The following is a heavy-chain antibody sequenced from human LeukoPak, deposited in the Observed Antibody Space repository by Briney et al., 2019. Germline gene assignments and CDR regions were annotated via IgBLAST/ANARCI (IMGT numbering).Heavy chain of an antibody. V-gene: IGHV1-3*01. CDR2: INAGNGNT. CDR3: ARSGGYSYTYYFDY. J-gene: IGHJ4*02. D-gene: IGHD5-18*01. CDR1: GYTFTSYA. Sequence: EASVKVSCKASGYTFTSYAMHWVRQAPGQRLEWMGWINAGNGNTKYSQKFQGRVTITRDTSASTAYMELSSLRSEDTAVYYCARSGGYSYTYYFDYWGQGTLVTVSS.